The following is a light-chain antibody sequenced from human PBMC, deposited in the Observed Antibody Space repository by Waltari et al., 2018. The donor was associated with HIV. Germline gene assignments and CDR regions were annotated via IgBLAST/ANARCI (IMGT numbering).Light chain of an antibody. CDR3: CSYAGDSNYV. CDR2: EVN. V-gene: IGLV2-23*02. Sequence: QSALTQPASVSGSLGQSISISCSGSSSDLGLYTLFSWYQVSPGKAPKLIIHEVNKRPSGVSDRFSGSKSGKTASLTISGLQTEDEADYYCCSYAGDSNYVFGTGTKVTVL. CDR1: SSDLGLYTL. J-gene: IGLJ1*01.